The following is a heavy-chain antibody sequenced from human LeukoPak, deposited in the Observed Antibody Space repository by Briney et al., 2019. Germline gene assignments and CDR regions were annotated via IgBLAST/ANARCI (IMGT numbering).Heavy chain of an antibody. CDR3: ARASSIAAAGTGAFDI. CDR1: GFNFSKYW. Sequence: PGGSLRLSCAASGFNFSKYWMSWVRQAPGNGLEWVANIRHNGTEKNYVDSVKGRFTISRDNAKNSLYLQMNSLRAGDTAVYYCARASSIAAAGTGAFDIWGQGTMVTVSS. D-gene: IGHD6-13*01. J-gene: IGHJ3*02. CDR2: IRHNGTEK. V-gene: IGHV3-7*01.